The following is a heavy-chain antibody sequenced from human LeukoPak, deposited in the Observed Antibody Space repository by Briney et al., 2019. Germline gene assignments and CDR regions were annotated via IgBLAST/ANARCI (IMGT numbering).Heavy chain of an antibody. CDR3: ARAIGLGSSDRYYFDY. CDR2: IYYSGST. CDR1: GGPISSGDYY. J-gene: IGHJ4*02. D-gene: IGHD6-13*01. V-gene: IGHV4-30-4*08. Sequence: PSQTLSLTCTVSGGPISSGDYYWSWIRQPPGKGLEWIGYIYYSGSTYYNPSLKSRVTISVDTSKNQFSLKLSSVTAADTAVYYCARAIGLGSSDRYYFDYWGQGTLVTVSS.